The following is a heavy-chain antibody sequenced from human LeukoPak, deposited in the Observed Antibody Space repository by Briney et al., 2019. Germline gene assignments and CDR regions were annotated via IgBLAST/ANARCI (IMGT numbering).Heavy chain of an antibody. D-gene: IGHD3-9*01. CDR1: GFTFSSYS. V-gene: IGHV3-21*04. CDR3: ARVQTVLRYFDRDNWFDP. Sequence: GGSLRLSCAASGFTFSSYSMNWVRQAPGKGLEWVAAISTTSGNIYYADSVKGRFTISRDNAKNSLYLQMNSLRAEDTAVYYCARVQTVLRYFDRDNWFDPWGQGTLVTVSS. CDR2: ISTTSGNI. J-gene: IGHJ5*02.